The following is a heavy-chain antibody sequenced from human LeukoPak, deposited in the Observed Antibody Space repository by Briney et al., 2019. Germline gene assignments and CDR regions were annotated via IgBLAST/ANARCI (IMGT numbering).Heavy chain of an antibody. CDR1: GGTFSSYA. D-gene: IGHD3-10*01. Sequence: SVKVSCKASGGTFSSYAISWVRQAPGQGLEWMGGIIPIFGTANYAQKFQGRVTFTADKSTSTAYMGLSSLRSEDTAVYYCARDGDQVRGAEYYYYGMDVWGKGTTVTVSS. CDR3: ARDGDQVRGAEYYYYGMDV. V-gene: IGHV1-69*06. J-gene: IGHJ6*04. CDR2: IIPIFGTA.